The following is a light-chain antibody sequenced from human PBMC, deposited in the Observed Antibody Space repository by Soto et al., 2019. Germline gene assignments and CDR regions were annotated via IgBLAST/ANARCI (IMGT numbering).Light chain of an antibody. Sequence: DIQMTQSPSSLSASVGDRVTITCRASESINRHLNWYQQKPGKAPKLLIYAASSLQNGVASRFSGSGSGTDFTLTISNLQPEDCATYYCQQSYSTLSITFGQGTRLEIK. V-gene: IGKV1-39*01. CDR1: ESINRH. CDR2: AAS. J-gene: IGKJ5*01. CDR3: QQSYSTLSIT.